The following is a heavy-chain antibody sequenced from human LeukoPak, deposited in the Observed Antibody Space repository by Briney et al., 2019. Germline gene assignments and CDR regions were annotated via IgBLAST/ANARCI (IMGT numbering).Heavy chain of an antibody. Sequence: PGRSLRLSCAVSGLTFSSYGMHWVRQAPGNGLEWVAVIWYDGSNKYYADSVKGRFTISRDNSKNTLYLQMNSLRAEDTAVYYCASRGGSGWDPYFDYWGQGTLVTVSS. D-gene: IGHD6-19*01. J-gene: IGHJ4*02. CDR3: ASRGGSGWDPYFDY. CDR1: GLTFSSYG. CDR2: IWYDGSNK. V-gene: IGHV3-33*01.